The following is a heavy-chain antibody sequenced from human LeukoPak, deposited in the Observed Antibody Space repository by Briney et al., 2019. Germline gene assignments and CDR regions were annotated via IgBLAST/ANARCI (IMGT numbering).Heavy chain of an antibody. J-gene: IGHJ4*02. CDR3: AKVYSSGWYYFDY. V-gene: IGHV3-33*06. CDR2: IWYDGSNK. CDR1: GFTFSSYG. D-gene: IGHD6-19*01. Sequence: GGSLRLSCAASGFTFSSYGMHWVRQAPGKGLEWVAVIWYDGSNKYYADSVKGRFTISRDNSKNTLYLQMNRLRAEDTAVYYCAKVYSSGWYYFDYWGQGTLVTVSS.